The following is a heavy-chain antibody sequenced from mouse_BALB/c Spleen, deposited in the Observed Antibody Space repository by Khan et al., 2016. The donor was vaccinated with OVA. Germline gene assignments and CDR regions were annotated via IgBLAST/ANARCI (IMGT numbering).Heavy chain of an antibody. CDR3: TRSGYGSFAY. CDR1: GYTFNSYY. Sequence: QIQLVQSGAELVKPGASVKLSCKASGYTFNSYYMYWVKQRPGQGLEWIGEINPNNGDANFNEKFKNKATLTVDKSSNTAFMQLSSLTSEDSAVXYCTRSGYGSFAYWGQGTLVTVSA. CDR2: INPNNGDA. J-gene: IGHJ3*01. D-gene: IGHD2-2*01. V-gene: IGHV1S81*02.